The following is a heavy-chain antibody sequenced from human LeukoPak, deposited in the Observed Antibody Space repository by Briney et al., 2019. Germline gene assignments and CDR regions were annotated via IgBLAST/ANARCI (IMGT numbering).Heavy chain of an antibody. CDR2: ISSSGSTI. J-gene: IGHJ3*02. Sequence: GGSLRLSCAASGFTFSSYEMKWVRQAPGKGLEWVSYISSSGSTIYYADSVKGRFTISRDNAKNSLYLQMNSLRAEDTAVYYCARVKAALDAFDIWGQGTMVTVSS. CDR1: GFTFSSYE. D-gene: IGHD6-13*01. V-gene: IGHV3-48*03. CDR3: ARVKAALDAFDI.